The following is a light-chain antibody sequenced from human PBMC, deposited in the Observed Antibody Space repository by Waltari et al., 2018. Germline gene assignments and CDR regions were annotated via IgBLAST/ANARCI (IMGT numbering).Light chain of an antibody. J-gene: IGKJ3*01. Sequence: DIVMTQSPDSLAVSLGERATINCKSGQSLLYRANNKNYLAWYQQKPSQPPKRLIYWASTRDSGVPDRFSGSGSGTDFTLTISSLQAADVAVYYCQQYFDTPSFGPGTKVEIK. CDR1: QSLLYRANNKNY. V-gene: IGKV4-1*01. CDR3: QQYFDTPS. CDR2: WAS.